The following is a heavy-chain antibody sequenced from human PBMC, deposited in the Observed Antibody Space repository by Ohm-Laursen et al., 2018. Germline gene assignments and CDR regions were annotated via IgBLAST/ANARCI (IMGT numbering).Heavy chain of an antibody. D-gene: IGHD3-3*01. V-gene: IGHV1-46*02. CDR1: GYSFNSNH. CDR3: ARDFEWASDV. J-gene: IGHJ6*02. CDR2: IKSTDDTR. Sequence: ASVKVSCKSSGYSFNSNHMQWLRQAPGQGLEWMGIIKSTDDTRTYAQKFQGRVTMTKDRSTSTVYMELSSLRSDDTAVYYCARDFEWASDVWGQGTLVTVSS.